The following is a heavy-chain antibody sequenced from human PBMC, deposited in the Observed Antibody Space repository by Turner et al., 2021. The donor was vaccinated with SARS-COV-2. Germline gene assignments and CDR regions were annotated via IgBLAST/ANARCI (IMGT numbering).Heavy chain of an antibody. V-gene: IGHV3-48*03. CDR2: ISSTSSYI. D-gene: IGHD3-3*01. J-gene: IGHJ6*02. CDR3: AREDDFWSGYHHYGMDV. Sequence: EVQLVESGGGLVQPGGSLRLSCAASGFTFSSYEMDWVRQAPGKGLEWVSSISSTSSYIYYADSVKGRFTISRDNAKNSLYLQMNSLRAEDTAVYYCAREDDFWSGYHHYGMDVWGQGTTVTVSS. CDR1: GFTFSSYE.